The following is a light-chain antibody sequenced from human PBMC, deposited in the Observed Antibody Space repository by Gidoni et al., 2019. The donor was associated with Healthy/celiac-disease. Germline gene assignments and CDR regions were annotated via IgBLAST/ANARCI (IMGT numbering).Light chain of an antibody. V-gene: IGKV1-5*03. J-gene: IGKJ1*01. CDR2: KAS. CDR3: QQYNSYPT. CDR1: QSISSW. Sequence: DIQMTQSPSTLSASVGDRVTITCRASQSISSWLAWYQQKPGKAPKLLIYKASSLESGVPSRFSGSGSGKEFTLTISSLQPDDFATYCCQQYNSYPTFGQGTKVEIK.